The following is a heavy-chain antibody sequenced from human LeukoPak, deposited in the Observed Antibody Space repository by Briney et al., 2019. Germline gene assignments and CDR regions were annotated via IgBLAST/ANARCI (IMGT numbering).Heavy chain of an antibody. CDR3: RTDRYGDYGDYIDY. J-gene: IGHJ4*02. Sequence: ASVTVSCKASGGTFSSYAISWARQAPGQGLEWMGWINPNSGGTNYAQKFQGRVTMTRDTSISTAYMELSRLRSDDTAVYYCRTDRYGDYGDYIDYWGQGTLVTVSS. CDR1: GGTFSSYA. CDR2: INPNSGGT. D-gene: IGHD4-17*01. V-gene: IGHV1-2*02.